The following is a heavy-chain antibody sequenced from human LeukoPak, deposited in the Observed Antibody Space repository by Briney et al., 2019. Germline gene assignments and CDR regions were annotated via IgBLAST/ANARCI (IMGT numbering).Heavy chain of an antibody. CDR1: GFTFSTFG. D-gene: IGHD6-19*01. CDR2: IWYDGINK. Sequence: GGSLRLSCAVSGFTFSTFGMHWVRQAPGKGLEGVANIWYDGINKYYADSVKGRFTISRDNSKNTMYLQMNSLTAELTAVYYCAKGVHWSGWWGTPPRDYLDDWGQGTLVTVSS. V-gene: IGHV3-33*06. CDR3: AKGVHWSGWWGTPPRDYLDD. J-gene: IGHJ4*02.